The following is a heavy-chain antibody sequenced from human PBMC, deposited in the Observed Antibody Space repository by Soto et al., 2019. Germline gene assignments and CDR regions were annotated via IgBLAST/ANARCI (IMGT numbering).Heavy chain of an antibody. V-gene: IGHV3-30*18. CDR1: GFTFSSYG. CDR2: ISYDGSNK. CDR3: AKAGGDPATTDY. D-gene: IGHD3-10*01. J-gene: IGHJ4*02. Sequence: QVQLVESGGGVVQPGRSLRLSCAASGFTFSSYGMHWVRQAPGKGLEWLAVISYDGSNKYYADSVKGRFTISRDNSKNTLYLQMNSLRAEDTAVYYCAKAGGDPATTDYWGQGTLVTVSS.